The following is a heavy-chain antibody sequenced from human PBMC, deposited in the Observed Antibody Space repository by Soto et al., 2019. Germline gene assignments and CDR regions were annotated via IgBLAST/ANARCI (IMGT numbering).Heavy chain of an antibody. CDR1: GFTFSSYA. J-gene: IGHJ5*02. D-gene: IGHD3-3*01. CDR3: AKLDNYDFWSDSSQNWFDP. V-gene: IGHV3-23*01. Sequence: EVQLLESGGGLVQPGGSLRLSCAASGFTFSSYAMSWVRQAPGKGLEWVSAISASGGSTYYADSVKGRFTISRDNSKNTLYLQMNSLRADDTAVYYCAKLDNYDFWSDSSQNWFDPWGQGTLVTVSS. CDR2: ISASGGST.